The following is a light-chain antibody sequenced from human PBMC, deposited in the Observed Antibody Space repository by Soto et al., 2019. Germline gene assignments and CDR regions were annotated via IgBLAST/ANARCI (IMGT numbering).Light chain of an antibody. CDR3: QQYDNRPLYT. V-gene: IGKV1-33*01. CDR1: QDISNY. CDR2: DAS. J-gene: IGKJ2*01. Sequence: DIQMTQSPSSLSASVGDRVTITCQASQDISNYLNWYQQKPGKAPKLLIYDASNLETGVPSRFSGSGSVTDFTFAIISLQPEDIATYYYQQYDNRPLYTFGQGTKLEIK.